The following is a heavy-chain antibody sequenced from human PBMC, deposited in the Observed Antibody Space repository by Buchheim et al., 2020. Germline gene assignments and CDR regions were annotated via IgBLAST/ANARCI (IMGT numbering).Heavy chain of an antibody. D-gene: IGHD2-2*01. CDR2: IYPRDSDI. Sequence: EVQLVQSGAEVKKPGESLKISCKGSGYSFTDYWIGWVRQMPGKGLEWMAIIYPRDSDIRYRPSFQGQVTISADKSISSAYLQWSSLKASDTAMYYCVRGSGYCSNTRCYLFDYWGQGNL. V-gene: IGHV5-51*01. CDR1: GYSFTDYW. CDR3: VRGSGYCSNTRCYLFDY. J-gene: IGHJ4*02.